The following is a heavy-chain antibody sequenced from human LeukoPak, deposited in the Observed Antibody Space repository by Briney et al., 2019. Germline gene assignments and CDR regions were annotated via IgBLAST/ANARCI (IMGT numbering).Heavy chain of an antibody. CDR1: GYTFTGYY. D-gene: IGHD1-26*01. CDR2: INPNSGGT. Sequence: ASVKVSFKSSGYTFTGYYMHCVRQAPGQGLEWMGWINPNSGGTNYAQKFQGRVTMTRDTSISTAYMELSRLRSDDTAVYYCARSSGSYNYDYWGQGTLVTVSS. J-gene: IGHJ4*02. V-gene: IGHV1-2*02. CDR3: ARSSGSYNYDY.